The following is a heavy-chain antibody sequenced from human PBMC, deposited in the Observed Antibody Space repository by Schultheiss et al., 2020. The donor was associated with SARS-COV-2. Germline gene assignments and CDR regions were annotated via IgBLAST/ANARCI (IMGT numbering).Heavy chain of an antibody. D-gene: IGHD3-22*01. J-gene: IGHJ6*02. CDR2: ISISGAT. Sequence: GGSLRLSCAASGFTFSDYYMSWVRQAPGKGLEWVSLISISGATHYADFVKGRFTISRDNSKNTVSLQMNSLRAEDTAVYYCAPDLDSIGFYDVDGMDVWGQGTTVTVSS. CDR1: GFTFSDYY. CDR3: APDLDSIGFYDVDGMDV. V-gene: IGHV3-69-1*01.